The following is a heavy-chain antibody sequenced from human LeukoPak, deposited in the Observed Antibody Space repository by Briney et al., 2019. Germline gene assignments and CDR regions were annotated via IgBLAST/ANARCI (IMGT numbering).Heavy chain of an antibody. CDR2: IRSKANSYAT. J-gene: IGHJ6*02. CDR3: HTGATFGMDV. V-gene: IGHV3-73*01. Sequence: GGSLRLSCAASGFTFSNAWMSWVRQASGKGLEWVGRIRSKANSYATAYAASVKGRFTISRDDSKNTAYLQMNSLKTEDTAVYYCHTGATFGMDVWGQGTTVTVSS. D-gene: IGHD1-26*01. CDR1: GFTFSNAW.